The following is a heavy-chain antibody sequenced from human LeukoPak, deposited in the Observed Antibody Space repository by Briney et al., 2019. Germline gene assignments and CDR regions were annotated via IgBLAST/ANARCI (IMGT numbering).Heavy chain of an antibody. CDR1: GWSFNDYY. J-gene: IGHJ5*02. D-gene: IGHD2-2*01. CDR3: ARGQVPTARGYNRFDP. V-gene: IGHV4-34*01. Sequence: SETLSLTCAVYGWSFNDYYWNWIRQPPGKGLEWIGEINARGDTNYNPSLKSRVTISVDTSKKQFSLRLTSLIAADTALYYCARGQVPTARGYNRFDPWGQGTLVTVSS. CDR2: INARGDT.